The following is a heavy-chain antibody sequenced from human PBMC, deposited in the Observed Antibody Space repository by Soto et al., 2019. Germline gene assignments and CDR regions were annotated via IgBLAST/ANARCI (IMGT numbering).Heavy chain of an antibody. CDR1: GGSISSGGYY. CDR3: ARAKKGIAAAENWFDP. CDR2: IYYSGST. J-gene: IGHJ5*02. D-gene: IGHD6-13*01. Sequence: QVQLQESGPGLVKPSQTLSLTCTVSGGSISSGGYYWSWIRQHPGKGLEWIGYIYYSGSTYYNPSLQSRVTISVDTSKNHFSLKLSSVTAADTAVYYWARAKKGIAAAENWFDPWGQGTLVTVSS. V-gene: IGHV4-31*03.